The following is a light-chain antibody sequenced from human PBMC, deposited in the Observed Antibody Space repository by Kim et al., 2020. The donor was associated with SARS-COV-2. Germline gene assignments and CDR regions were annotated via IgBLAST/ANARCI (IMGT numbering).Light chain of an antibody. CDR1: QDVRNY. CDR3: QQRSQWPIT. CDR2: DTS. J-gene: IGKJ5*01. V-gene: IGKV3-11*01. Sequence: EIVLTQSPGTVSLSPGERAFLSCRASQDVRNYLIWYQQKPGQAPRLLMYDTSTRATGIPARFSGSGSGTDYTLTISGLEAEDFGIYYCQQRSQWPITFGQGTRLEIK.